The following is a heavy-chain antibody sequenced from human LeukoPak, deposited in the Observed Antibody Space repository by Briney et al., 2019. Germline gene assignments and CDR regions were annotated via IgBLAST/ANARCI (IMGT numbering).Heavy chain of an antibody. D-gene: IGHD3-22*01. V-gene: IGHV4-34*01. CDR3: ARRYYDSSGYGFDY. J-gene: IGHJ4*02. CDR2: INHSGST. CDR1: GGSFSGYY. Sequence: SETLSLTCAVYGGSFSGYYWSWIRQPPGKGLEWTGEINHSGSTNYNPSLKSRVTISVDTSKNQFSLKLSSVTAADTAVYYCARRYYDSSGYGFDYWGQGTLVTVSS.